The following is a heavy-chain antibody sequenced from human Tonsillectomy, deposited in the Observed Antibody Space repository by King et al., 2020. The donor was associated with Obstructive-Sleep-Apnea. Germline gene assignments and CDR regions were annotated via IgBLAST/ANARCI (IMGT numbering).Heavy chain of an antibody. V-gene: IGHV4-39*07. D-gene: IGHD3-16*01. Sequence: LQLQESGPGLVKPSETLSLTCIVSGGSISSGNYYWGWTRQPPGKGLEWIANIYYSGTTYYNPSLRSRITISMDTSKNQFSLKLSSVTAADTAIYYCARAPEATPFVWGGSVDYWGQGTLVTVSS. CDR1: GGSISSGNYY. CDR3: ARAPEATPFVWGGSVDY. J-gene: IGHJ4*02. CDR2: IYYSGTT.